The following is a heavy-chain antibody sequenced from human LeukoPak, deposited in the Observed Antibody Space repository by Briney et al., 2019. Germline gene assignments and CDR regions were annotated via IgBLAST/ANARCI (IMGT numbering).Heavy chain of an antibody. J-gene: IGHJ6*03. V-gene: IGHV1-8*01. CDR1: GYTFTSYD. CDR2: MNPNSGNT. D-gene: IGHD6-6*01. CDR3: ARILGAYSSSLDPSYYYMDV. Sequence: ASVKVSCKASGYTFTSYDINWVRQATGQGLEWMGWMNPNSGNTGYAQKFQGRVTMTRNTSISTAYMELSRLRSDDTAVYYCARILGAYSSSLDPSYYYMDVWGKGTTVTVSS.